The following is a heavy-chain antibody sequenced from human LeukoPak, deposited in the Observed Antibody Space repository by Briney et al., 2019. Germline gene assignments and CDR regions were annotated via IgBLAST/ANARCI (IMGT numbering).Heavy chain of an antibody. J-gene: IGHJ4*02. V-gene: IGHV4-34*01. D-gene: IGHD3-22*01. Sequence: PSETLSLTCAVYGGSFSGYYWSWIRQPPGKGLEWIGEINHSGSTNYNPSLKRRVTISVDTSKNQFSLKLSSVTAADTAVYCCARDEYYYDSSGSFDYWGQGTLVTVSS. CDR3: ARDEYYYDSSGSFDY. CDR2: INHSGST. CDR1: GGSFSGYY.